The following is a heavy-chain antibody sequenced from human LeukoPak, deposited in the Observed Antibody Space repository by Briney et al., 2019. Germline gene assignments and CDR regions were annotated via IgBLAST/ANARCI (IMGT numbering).Heavy chain of an antibody. CDR3: ARDGGGNSYAFDI. CDR2: IYYSGST. CDR1: GGSISSGDYY. Sequence: SQTLSLTCTVSGGSISSGDYYWSWIRQPPGKGLEWIGYIYYSGSTNYNPSLKSRVTISVDTSKNQFSLKLSSVTPADTAVYYCARDGGGNSYAFDIWGQGTMVTVSS. D-gene: IGHD4-23*01. J-gene: IGHJ3*02. V-gene: IGHV4-61*08.